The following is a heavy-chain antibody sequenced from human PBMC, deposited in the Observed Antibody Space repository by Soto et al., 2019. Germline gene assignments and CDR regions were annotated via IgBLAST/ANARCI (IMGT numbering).Heavy chain of an antibody. D-gene: IGHD3-10*01. CDR1: GGSISSSSYY. Sequence: SETLSLTCTVSGGSISSSSYYWGWIRQPPGKGLEWIGSIYYSGSTYYNPSLKSRVTISVDTSKNQFSLKLSSVTAADTAVYYCARNFRDREYYFDYWGQGNLVPVSS. V-gene: IGHV4-39*01. J-gene: IGHJ4*02. CDR2: IYYSGST. CDR3: ARNFRDREYYFDY.